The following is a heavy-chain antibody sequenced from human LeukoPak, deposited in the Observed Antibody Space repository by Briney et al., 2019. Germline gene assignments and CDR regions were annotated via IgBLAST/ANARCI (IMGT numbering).Heavy chain of an antibody. Sequence: SGGSLRLSCAASGFTFSSYWMSWVRQAPGKGLEWVANIKQDGSEKYYVDSVKGRFTISRDNAKNSLYLQMSSLRAEDTAVYYCARNRGMVASNWFDPWGQGTLVTVSS. D-gene: IGHD1-26*01. CDR3: ARNRGMVASNWFDP. V-gene: IGHV3-7*03. J-gene: IGHJ5*02. CDR2: IKQDGSEK. CDR1: GFTFSSYW.